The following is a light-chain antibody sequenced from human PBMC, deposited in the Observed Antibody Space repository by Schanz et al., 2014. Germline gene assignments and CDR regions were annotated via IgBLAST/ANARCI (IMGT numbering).Light chain of an antibody. V-gene: IGLV2-8*01. Sequence: QSALTQPPSASGSPGQSVTISCTGTSSDVGAYNYVSWYQQHPGKAPKLMIFDVTNRPSGVSYRFSGSKSGNTASLTISGLQAEDEADYYCSSYSGSDIVLFGGGTKLTVL. CDR3: SSYSGSDIVL. CDR1: SSDVGAYNY. J-gene: IGLJ2*01. CDR2: DVT.